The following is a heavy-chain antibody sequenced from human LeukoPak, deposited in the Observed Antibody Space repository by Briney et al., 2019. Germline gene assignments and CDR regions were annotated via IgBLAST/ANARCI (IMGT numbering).Heavy chain of an antibody. V-gene: IGHV1-8*01. CDR2: MNPNSGNT. D-gene: IGHD3-10*01. Sequence: ASVKVSCKASGYTFPSYDIYWVRQATGQGLEWMGWMNPNSGNTGYAQKFQGRVTMTRNTSISTAYMELSSLRSEDTAVYYCARGCANYGSGSYRRNWFDPCGQGTLVTVSS. J-gene: IGHJ5*02. CDR3: ARGCANYGSGSYRRNWFDP. CDR1: GYTFPSYD.